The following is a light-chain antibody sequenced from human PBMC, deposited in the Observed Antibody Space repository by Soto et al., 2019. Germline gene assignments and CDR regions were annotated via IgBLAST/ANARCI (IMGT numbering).Light chain of an antibody. J-gene: IGKJ1*01. CDR3: HHFGSLPET. V-gene: IGKV3-20*01. CDR2: SAS. Sequence: EVVLTQSPGTLSLSPGERVTLSCRASQSVASSYLAWYQQKPGRAPRLLFYSASSRATGIPDRFSGSGSGTDFTLTISRLEPEDFAVYYCHHFGSLPETFGQGTKVHIK. CDR1: QSVASSY.